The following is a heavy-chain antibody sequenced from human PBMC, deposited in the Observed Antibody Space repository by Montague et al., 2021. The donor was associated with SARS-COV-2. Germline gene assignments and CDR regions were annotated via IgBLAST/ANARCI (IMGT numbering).Heavy chain of an antibody. CDR2: FYYSGST. CDR1: GGSLSSGGYY. D-gene: IGHD2-21*01. CDR3: ARDRDWDDWCGMDV. J-gene: IGHJ6*02. V-gene: IGHV4-31*03. Sequence: TLSLTCTVSGGSLSSGGYYWSWIRQLPGKGLEWLGYFYYSGSTYYNPSLKSRVFISADMSKNQFFLNLTSVTAADAAVYYCARDRDWDDWCGMDVWGQGTTVTVSS.